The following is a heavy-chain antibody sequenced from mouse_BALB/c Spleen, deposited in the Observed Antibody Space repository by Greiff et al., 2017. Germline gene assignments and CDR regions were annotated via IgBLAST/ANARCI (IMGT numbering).Heavy chain of an antibody. CDR3: AREGNDYDVPY. Sequence: EVKLVESGGGLVQPGGSRKLSCAASGFTFSSFGMHWVRQAPEKGLEWVAYISSGRSTIYYADTVKGRFTISRDNPKNTLFLQMTSLRSEDTAMYYCAREGNDYDVPYWGQGTLVTVSA. J-gene: IGHJ3*01. V-gene: IGHV5-17*02. D-gene: IGHD2-4*01. CDR1: GFTFSSFG. CDR2: ISSGRSTI.